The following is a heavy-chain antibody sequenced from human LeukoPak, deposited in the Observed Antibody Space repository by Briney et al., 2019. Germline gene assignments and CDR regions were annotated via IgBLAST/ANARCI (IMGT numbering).Heavy chain of an antibody. CDR3: ARGRQDVTMIVVVMTAVSYYLDV. D-gene: IGHD3-22*01. CDR2: MNPSGST. V-gene: IGHV4-34*01. Sequence: SETLSLTCAVYGGSFSGYYWTWIRQTPEKGLEWIGEMNPSGSTSYNPSLKSRVTISVDRSKNQFSRKLSSVAAADTAVYYCARGRQDVTMIVVVMTAVSYYLDVWGKGTTVTVS. CDR1: GGSFSGYY. J-gene: IGHJ6*03.